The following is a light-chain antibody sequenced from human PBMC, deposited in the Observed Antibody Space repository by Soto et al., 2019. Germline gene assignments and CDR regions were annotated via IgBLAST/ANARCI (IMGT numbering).Light chain of an antibody. CDR2: DVN. V-gene: IGLV2-8*01. CDR3: SSYAGFNNYV. J-gene: IGLJ1*01. CDR1: GGDVGGYNY. Sequence: QLVLTQPPSASGSPGQSVTISCTGTGGDVGGYNYVSWYQQHPGKVPRLIIYDVNKRPSGVPDRFSGSKSDNTASLTVSGLQAEDEADYYCSSYAGFNNYVFGTGTKLTVL.